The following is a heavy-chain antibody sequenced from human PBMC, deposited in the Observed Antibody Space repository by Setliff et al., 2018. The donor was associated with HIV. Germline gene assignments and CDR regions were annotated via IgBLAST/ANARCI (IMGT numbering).Heavy chain of an antibody. V-gene: IGHV1-3*01. Sequence: GASVKVSCKASGYTFTSYAMHWVRQAPGQRLEWMGWINAVNGNTKYSQKFQGRVTFTRDTSATTAYMELSSLRSEDTAVYFCARCGHYDSSGYYYSYYYFYMDVWGKGTTVTVSS. D-gene: IGHD3-22*01. CDR3: ARCGHYDSSGYYYSYYYFYMDV. CDR2: INAVNGNT. J-gene: IGHJ6*03. CDR1: GYTFTSYA.